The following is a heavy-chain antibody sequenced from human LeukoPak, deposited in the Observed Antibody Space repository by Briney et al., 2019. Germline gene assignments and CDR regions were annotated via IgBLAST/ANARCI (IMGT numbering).Heavy chain of an antibody. D-gene: IGHD3-10*01. J-gene: IGHJ4*02. CDR2: VSDSGGST. CDR1: GFSFSNCA. CDR3: AKGARGGTMVRGVG. V-gene: IGHV3-23*01. Sequence: GGSLRLSCAASGFSFSNCAINWVRQAPGKGLEWVSYVSDSGGSTYYADSVKGRFTISRDNSKNTLYLQMNSLRAEDTAVYYCAKGARGGTMVRGVGWGQGTLVTVSS.